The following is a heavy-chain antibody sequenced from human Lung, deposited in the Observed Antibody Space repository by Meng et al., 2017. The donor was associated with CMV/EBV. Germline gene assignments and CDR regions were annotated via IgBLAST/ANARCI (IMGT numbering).Heavy chain of an antibody. D-gene: IGHD6-19*01. CDR1: GGSISSMGYY. V-gene: IGHV4-39*07. J-gene: IGHJ4*02. Sequence: LCPEAAVPRLGRPSETLCLTCIVSGGSISSMGYYWGWIRQPPGKGREWIGSIHYRGSNYYNPSLKGRVTISVDTSKNQFSLKVNSVTAADTAVYYCGREALSIAVASTDHWGQGTLVTVSS. CDR3: GREALSIAVASTDH. CDR2: IHYRGSN.